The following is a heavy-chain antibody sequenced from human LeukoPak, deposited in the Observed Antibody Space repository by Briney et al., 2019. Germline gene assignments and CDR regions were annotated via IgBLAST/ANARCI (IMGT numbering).Heavy chain of an antibody. CDR3: AKVRRGGVYGDYGAFDI. J-gene: IGHJ3*02. Sequence: GRSLRLSCAASGFTFSSYGMHWVRQAPGKGLEWVAVIWYDGSNKYYADSVKGRFTISRDNSKNTLYLQMNSLRAEDTAVHYCAKVRRGGVYGDYGAFDIWGQGTMVTVSS. CDR1: GFTFSSYG. D-gene: IGHD4-17*01. V-gene: IGHV3-33*06. CDR2: IWYDGSNK.